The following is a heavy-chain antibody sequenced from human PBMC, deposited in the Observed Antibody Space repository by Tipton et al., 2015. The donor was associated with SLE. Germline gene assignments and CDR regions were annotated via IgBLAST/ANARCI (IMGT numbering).Heavy chain of an antibody. Sequence: SLRLSCAASKFTFSSYWMSWVRQAPGKGLEWVAVISYDGSNKYYADSVKGRFTISRDNSKNTLYLQMNSLRAEDTAVYYCARDSRWLPDYWGQGTLVTVSS. V-gene: IGHV3-30*03. CDR2: ISYDGSNK. CDR1: KFTFSSYW. J-gene: IGHJ4*02. D-gene: IGHD5-12*01. CDR3: ARDSRWLPDY.